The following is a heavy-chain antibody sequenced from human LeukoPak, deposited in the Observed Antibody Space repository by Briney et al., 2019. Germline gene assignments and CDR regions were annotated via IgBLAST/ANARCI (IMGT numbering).Heavy chain of an antibody. D-gene: IGHD3-22*01. CDR2: SYYRVST. V-gene: IGHV4-59*01. CDR3: ARGRANYYDSSGYYNTDY. Sequence: SETLSLTCTVSGGSISSYYWSWIRQPPGKGLEWIGYSYYRVSTNYNPSLRSRVTISVDTSKNQFSLKLTSVTAADTAVYYCARGRANYYDSSGYYNTDYWGQGTLVTVSS. CDR1: GGSISSYY. J-gene: IGHJ4*02.